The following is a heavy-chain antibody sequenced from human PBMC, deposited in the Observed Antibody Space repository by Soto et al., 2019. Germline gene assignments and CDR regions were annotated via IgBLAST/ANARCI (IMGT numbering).Heavy chain of an antibody. CDR3: AKDKFLSRGVIITYYFDY. Sequence: GGSLRLSCAASGFTFSSYAMSWVRQAPGKGLEWVSAISGSGGSTYYADSVKGRFTISRDNSKNTLYLQMNSLRAEDTAVYYCAKDKFLSRGVIITYYFDYWGQGTLVTVSS. V-gene: IGHV3-23*01. D-gene: IGHD3-10*01. J-gene: IGHJ4*02. CDR1: GFTFSSYA. CDR2: ISGSGGST.